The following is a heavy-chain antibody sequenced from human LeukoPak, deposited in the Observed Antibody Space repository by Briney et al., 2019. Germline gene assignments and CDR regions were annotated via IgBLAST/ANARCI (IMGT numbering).Heavy chain of an antibody. D-gene: IGHD4-11*01. J-gene: IGHJ4*02. V-gene: IGHV1-2*02. CDR3: ARDYSRYFDF. Sequence: ASVKVSCKASGYTFTGYDIYWVRQAPGQGLEWMGWINPNSGGTDYTQKFQGRVTMTRDTSISTAYMELSRLRSDDTAVCYCARDYSRYFDFWGQGTLVTVSS. CDR1: GYTFTGYD. CDR2: INPNSGGT.